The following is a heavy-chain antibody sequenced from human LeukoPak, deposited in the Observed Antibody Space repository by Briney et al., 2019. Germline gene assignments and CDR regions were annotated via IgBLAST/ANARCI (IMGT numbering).Heavy chain of an antibody. CDR3: ARGVVVPAASLYYYYGMDV. D-gene: IGHD2-2*01. CDR2: INHSGST. J-gene: IGHJ6*02. CDR1: GGXFSGYY. Sequence: PSETLSLTCAVYGGXFSGYYCSWIRQPPGKGLEWIGEINHSGSTNYNPSLKSRVTISVDTSKNKFSLKLSSVTAADTAVYYCARGVVVPAASLYYYYGMDVWGQGTTVTVSS. V-gene: IGHV4-34*01.